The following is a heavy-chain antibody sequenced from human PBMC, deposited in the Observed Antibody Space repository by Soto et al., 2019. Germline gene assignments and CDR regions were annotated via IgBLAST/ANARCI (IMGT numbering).Heavy chain of an antibody. D-gene: IGHD2-15*01. J-gene: IGHJ6*02. Sequence: PGESLKISCKGSGYTFTSYWIRWVRQMPGKGLEWMGIIYPGDSDTRYSPSFQGQVTISADKSISTAYLQWSSLKTSDTAIYYCARYDSPSVIYYYYGMEVWGQGTTVTVSS. CDR3: ARYDSPSVIYYYYGMEV. V-gene: IGHV5-51*01. CDR2: IYPGDSDT. CDR1: GYTFTSYW.